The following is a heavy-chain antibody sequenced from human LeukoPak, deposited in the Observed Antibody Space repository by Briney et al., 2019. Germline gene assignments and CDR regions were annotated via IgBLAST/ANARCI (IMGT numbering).Heavy chain of an antibody. V-gene: IGHV3-66*01. D-gene: IGHD3-10*01. J-gene: IGHJ6*04. CDR1: GFTVSSNY. CDR2: IYSDGST. CDR3: ARDLVSVTRVGGVPPYHYYKVRDV. Sequence: GGSLRLSCAASGFTVSSNYMSWVRQAPGKGLEWVSVIYSDGSTYYADSVKGRFTISRDNSKNTLYLQMNSLRAEDTAVYYCARDLVSVTRVGGVPPYHYYKVRDVWGKGPRVTAPS.